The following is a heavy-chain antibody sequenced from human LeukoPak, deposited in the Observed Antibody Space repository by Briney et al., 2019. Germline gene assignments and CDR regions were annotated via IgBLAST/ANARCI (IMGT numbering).Heavy chain of an antibody. D-gene: IGHD2-15*01. CDR3: ARRGGYCSGGSCSSPVYYYYSGMDV. CDR1: GGTFSSYA. CDR2: IIPIFGTA. J-gene: IGHJ6*02. V-gene: IGHV1-69*13. Sequence: ASVKVSCKASGGTFSSYAISWVRQAPGQGLEWMGGIIPIFGTANYAQKFQGRVTITADEPTSTAYMELSSLRSEDTAVYYCARRGGYCSGGSCSSPVYYYYSGMDVWGQGTTVTVSS.